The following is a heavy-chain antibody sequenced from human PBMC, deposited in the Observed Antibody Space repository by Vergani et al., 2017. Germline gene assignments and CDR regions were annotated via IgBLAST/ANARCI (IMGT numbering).Heavy chain of an antibody. V-gene: IGHV4-30-2*01. CDR2: SYHSGST. D-gene: IGHD3-22*01. CDR1: GGSISSGCYS. Sequence: QLQLQESGSGLVKPSQTLSLTCAVSGGSISSGCYSWSWIRQPPGNGLEWIEYSYHSGSTYYNPSLKSRVTISVDRSKNKFSLKLSSVTAADTAVYYCARGRDMIVGVPQFYYWGQGTLVTVSS. CDR3: ARGRDMIVGVPQFYY. J-gene: IGHJ4*02.